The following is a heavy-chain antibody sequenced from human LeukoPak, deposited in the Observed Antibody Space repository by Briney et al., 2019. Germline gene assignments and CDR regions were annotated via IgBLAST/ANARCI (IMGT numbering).Heavy chain of an antibody. CDR1: GGSISSYY. J-gene: IGHJ4*02. CDR3: ARHRRRSGEFDY. CDR2: IYYSGST. Sequence: SETLSLTCTVSGGSISSYYWSWIRQPPGKGLEWIGYIYYSGSTNYNPSLKSRVTISVDTSKNQFSLKLSSVTAADTAVYYCARHRRRSGEFDYWGQGTLVTVSS. V-gene: IGHV4-59*08. D-gene: IGHD3-22*01.